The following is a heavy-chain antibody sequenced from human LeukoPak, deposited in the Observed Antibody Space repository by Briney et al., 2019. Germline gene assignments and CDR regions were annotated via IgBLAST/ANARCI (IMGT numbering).Heavy chain of an antibody. D-gene: IGHD3-3*01. CDR3: ASFDFWSGLDY. Sequence: QPGGSLILSCAASGFTFSSYSMNWVRQAPGKGLEWVSYISSSSSTIYYADSVKGRFTISRDNAKNSLYLQMNSLRAEDTAVYYCASFDFWSGLDYWGQGTLVTVSS. CDR1: GFTFSSYS. V-gene: IGHV3-48*01. CDR2: ISSSSSTI. J-gene: IGHJ4*02.